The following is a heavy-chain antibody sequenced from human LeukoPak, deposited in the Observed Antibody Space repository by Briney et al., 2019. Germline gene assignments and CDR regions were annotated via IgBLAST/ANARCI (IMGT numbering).Heavy chain of an antibody. Sequence: GGSLRLSCAASGFTFSSYGMHWVRQAPGKGLEWVAVISYDGSNKYYADSVKGRFTISRDNSKNTLYLQMNSLRAEDTAVYYCARDWEATQVGSTITGNFDYWGQGTLVTVSS. CDR2: ISYDGSNK. CDR3: ARDWEATQVGSTITGNFDY. D-gene: IGHD5-24*01. J-gene: IGHJ4*02. CDR1: GFTFSSYG. V-gene: IGHV3-30*03.